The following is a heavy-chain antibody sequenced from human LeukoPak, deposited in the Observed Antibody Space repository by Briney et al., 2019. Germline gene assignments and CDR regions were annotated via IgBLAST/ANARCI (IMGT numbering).Heavy chain of an antibody. J-gene: IGHJ4*02. Sequence: SVKVSCKASGGTFSSYAISWVRQAPGQGLEWMGGIIPIFGTANYAQKLQRRVTITAGESTSTAYMELSSLRSEDTAVYYCARGRDSSSSFDYWGQGTLVTVSS. CDR1: GGTFSSYA. CDR2: IIPIFGTA. D-gene: IGHD6-6*01. CDR3: ARGRDSSSSFDY. V-gene: IGHV1-69*01.